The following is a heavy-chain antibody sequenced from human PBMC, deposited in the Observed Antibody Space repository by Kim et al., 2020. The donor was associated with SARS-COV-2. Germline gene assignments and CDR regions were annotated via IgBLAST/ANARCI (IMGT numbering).Heavy chain of an antibody. CDR3: ARGPIEEGIRATKGYFDL. D-gene: IGHD1-20*01. J-gene: IGHJ2*01. CDR1: GFTVSSYD. V-gene: IGHV3-13*04. CDR2: ICTKADT. Sequence: GGSLRLSCAASGFTVSSYDMHWVRQGTEKGLEWVSSICTKADTYYPDSVKDRFTISRENAKDSFYLQMNSLRAEDTAVYYCARGPIEEGIRATKGYFDLWGRRSVVTVSS.